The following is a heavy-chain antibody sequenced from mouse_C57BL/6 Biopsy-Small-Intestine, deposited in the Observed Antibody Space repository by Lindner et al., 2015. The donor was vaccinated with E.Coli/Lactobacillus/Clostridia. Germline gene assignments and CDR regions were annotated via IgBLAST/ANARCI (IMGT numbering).Heavy chain of an antibody. Sequence: VQLQESGPELVKPGASVKMSCKASGYSFTGYFMNWVKQSHGKSLEWIGRINPYNGDTFYNQKFKGKATLTVDKSSSTAHMELRSLTSEDSALYYCAGEAFDYDCYAMDYWGQGTSVTVSS. V-gene: IGHV1-20*01. CDR1: GYSFTGYF. D-gene: IGHD2-4*01. CDR3: AGEAFDYDCYAMDY. CDR2: INPYNGDT. J-gene: IGHJ4*01.